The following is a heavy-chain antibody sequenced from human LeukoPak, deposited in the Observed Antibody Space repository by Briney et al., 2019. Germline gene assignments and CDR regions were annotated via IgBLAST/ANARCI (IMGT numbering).Heavy chain of an antibody. J-gene: IGHJ2*01. D-gene: IGHD2-21*02. Sequence: SETLSLTRTVSARSITRIDYDSGWTQQPPGKGLDWIGSIYYTGSTYHHPSLKSRVIMSVDTSKNLFSLNLTSVTAADTALYYCARQAMVAVTGYMFFDLWGRGTLVSVSS. CDR2: IYYTGST. V-gene: IGHV4-39*01. CDR3: ARQAMVAVTGYMFFDL. CDR1: ARSITRIDYD.